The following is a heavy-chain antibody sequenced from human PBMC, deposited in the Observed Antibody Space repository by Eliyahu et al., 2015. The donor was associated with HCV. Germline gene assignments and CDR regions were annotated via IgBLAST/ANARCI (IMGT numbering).Heavy chain of an antibody. V-gene: IGHV3-30*18. CDR1: GFTFSXXG. J-gene: IGHJ6*02. Sequence: QVQLVESGGGVVQPGRSLXLSCAASGFTFSXXGMHWVRQAPGXGLEWXAVISYDGSNKXYADSVKSRFTISRDNSKNTLYLQMNSLRAEDTAVYYCAKDRSSTLYYYYGMDVWGQGTTVTVSS. CDR2: ISYDGSNK. D-gene: IGHD2-2*01. CDR3: AKDRSSTLYYYYGMDV.